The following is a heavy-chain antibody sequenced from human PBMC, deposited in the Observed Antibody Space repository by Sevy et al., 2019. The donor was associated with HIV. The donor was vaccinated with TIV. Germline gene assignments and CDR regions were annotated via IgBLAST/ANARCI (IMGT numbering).Heavy chain of an antibody. CDR1: GFTFSSYS. V-gene: IGHV3-48*02. Sequence: GGSLRLSCAVSGFTFSSYSMNWVRQAPGKGLEWVSYISSNSSTIYYADSVKGRITISRDNAKNSLYLQITSLRDEDTVVYYCARAVGYDFWSGYYTPNDAVENWGQGTMVTVSS. D-gene: IGHD3-3*01. CDR2: ISSNSSTI. J-gene: IGHJ3*02. CDR3: ARAVGYDFWSGYYTPNDAVEN.